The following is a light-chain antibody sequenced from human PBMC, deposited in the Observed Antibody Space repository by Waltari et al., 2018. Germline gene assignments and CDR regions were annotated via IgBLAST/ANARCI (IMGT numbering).Light chain of an antibody. CDR2: AAS. V-gene: IGKV3-15*01. CDR1: QSVSSN. Sequence: EIVMTQSPATLSVSPGERATLSCRASQSVSSNLAWYQQRPGRAPRLLIYAASARATGIPARFSGSGSGTEFTLTISSRQSEDFAIYVCQQYDNWPLTFGQGTKLEIK. J-gene: IGKJ2*01. CDR3: QQYDNWPLT.